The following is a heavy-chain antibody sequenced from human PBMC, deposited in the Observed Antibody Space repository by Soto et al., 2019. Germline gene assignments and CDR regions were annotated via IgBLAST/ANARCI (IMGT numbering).Heavy chain of an antibody. V-gene: IGHV3-23*01. J-gene: IGHJ4*02. CDR1: GFTFSSYA. Sequence: EVQLLESGGGLVQPGGSLRLSCAASGFTFSSYAMRWVRQAPGKGLEWVSAISGSGGSTYYADSVKGRFTISRDNSKNTLYLQMNSLRAEDTAGYYGARRGSGSYYDYWGQGTLVTVSS. CDR3: ARRGSGSYYDY. D-gene: IGHD1-26*01. CDR2: ISGSGGST.